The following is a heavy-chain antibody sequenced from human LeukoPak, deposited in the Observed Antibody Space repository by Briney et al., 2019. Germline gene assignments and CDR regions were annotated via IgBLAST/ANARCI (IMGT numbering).Heavy chain of an antibody. CDR2: IRTTAEGAKYA. CDR1: GFSFTDYP. D-gene: IGHD3-9*01. J-gene: IGHJ4*02. CDR3: ATDQRYAFDH. Sequence: GGSLRLSCATSGFSFTDYPMNWVRQAPGKGLEWISNIRTTAEGAKYAYYADSVKGRVTISRDDGKNTLYLHMNSLRDDDTAAYYCATDQRYAFDHWGQGILVTVSS. V-gene: IGHV3-48*02.